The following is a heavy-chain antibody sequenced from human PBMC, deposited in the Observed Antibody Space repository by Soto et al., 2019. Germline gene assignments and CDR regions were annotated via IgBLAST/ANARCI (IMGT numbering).Heavy chain of an antibody. V-gene: IGHV4-34*01. CDR2: INHSGST. D-gene: IGHD6-13*01. J-gene: IGHJ4*02. CDR1: GGSFSGYY. Sequence: QVQLQQWGAGLLKPSETLSLTCAVYGGSFSGYYWSWIRQPPGKGLEWIGEINHSGSTNYNPSLKSRVTISVDTSKDQFSLKLSSVTAADTAVYYCARHLRAAAGPPLRYWGQGTLVTVSS. CDR3: ARHLRAAAGPPLRY.